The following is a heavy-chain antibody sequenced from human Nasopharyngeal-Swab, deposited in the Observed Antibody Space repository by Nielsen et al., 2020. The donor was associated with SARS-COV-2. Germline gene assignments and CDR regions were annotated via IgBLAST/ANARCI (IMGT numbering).Heavy chain of an antibody. J-gene: IGHJ6*02. D-gene: IGHD2/OR15-2a*01. CDR2: MSNDGSNK. V-gene: IGHV3-30-3*02. CDR3: AKAALNRDYYYGMDV. Sequence: VRQAPGKGLEWVTLMSNDGSNKHYTDSVKGRFTISRDNSKNTLYLQMNSLRAEDTAVYYCAKAALNRDYYYGMDVWGQGTTVTVSS.